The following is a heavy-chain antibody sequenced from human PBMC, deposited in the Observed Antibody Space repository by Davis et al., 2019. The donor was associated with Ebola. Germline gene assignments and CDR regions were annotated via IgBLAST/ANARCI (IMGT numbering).Heavy chain of an antibody. Sequence: PGGSLRLSCAASEFTFSTQWMSWVRQAPGKGLEWVANIKADGSDKYYVDSVKGRFTISRDNGKNSLYLQMNSLKSEDTAVYYCARADPRGYGGYEKYYYYGMDVWGQGTTVTVSS. CDR3: ARADPRGYGGYEKYYYYGMDV. D-gene: IGHD5-12*01. J-gene: IGHJ6*02. CDR2: IKADGSDK. CDR1: EFTFSTQW. V-gene: IGHV3-7*03.